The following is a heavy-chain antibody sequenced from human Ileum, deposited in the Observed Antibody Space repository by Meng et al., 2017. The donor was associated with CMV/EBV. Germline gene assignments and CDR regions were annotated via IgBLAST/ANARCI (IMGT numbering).Heavy chain of an antibody. CDR2: IFYGGTA. D-gene: IGHD6-13*01. J-gene: IGHJ4*02. Sequence: LPCTVSVASISSGGYYWSWIRQFPGKGLEWIGYIFYGGTAYYNPSLKNRVTLSIDTSKRQFSLKLNSVTAADTAVYYCARDGYYFDYWGQGALVTVSS. V-gene: IGHV4-31*03. CDR1: VASISSGGYY. CDR3: ARDGYYFDY.